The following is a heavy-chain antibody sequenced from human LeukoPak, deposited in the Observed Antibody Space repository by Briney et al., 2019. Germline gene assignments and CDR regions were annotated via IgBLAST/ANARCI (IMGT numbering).Heavy chain of an antibody. CDR1: GXPFSGYY. Sequence: SETLSLTFAVYGXPFSGYYWSWIRQPPGKGLDWIGEVNHSGSTNYNPSLKSRVTISVDTSKNQFSLKLSSVTAADTAVYYCARRTREFGWVFDYWGQGTLVTVSS. D-gene: IGHD3-10*01. J-gene: IGHJ4*02. CDR3: ARRTREFGWVFDY. V-gene: IGHV4-34*01. CDR2: VNHSGST.